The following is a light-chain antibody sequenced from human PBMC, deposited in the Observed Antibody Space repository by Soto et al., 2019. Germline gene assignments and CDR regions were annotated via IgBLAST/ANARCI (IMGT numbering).Light chain of an antibody. J-gene: IGKJ2*01. V-gene: IGKV3-15*01. Sequence: EIVMTQSPATLSVSPGERASLSCRASQSVSSNLAWYQQRPGQAPRLLIYGASNRATGIPARFSGSGSGTEFTLTISSLQSEDFASYYCQQYHNWPPYTFGQGTKLEIK. CDR2: GAS. CDR1: QSVSSN. CDR3: QQYHNWPPYT.